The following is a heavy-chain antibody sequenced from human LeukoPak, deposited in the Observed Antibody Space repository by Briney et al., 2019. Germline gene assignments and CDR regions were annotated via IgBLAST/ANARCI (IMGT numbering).Heavy chain of an antibody. J-gene: IGHJ4*02. V-gene: IGHV3-23*01. CDR1: GFTFSSYA. CDR2: ISGSGGST. D-gene: IGHD6-19*01. Sequence: GGSLRLSCAASGFTFSSYAMSWVRQAPGKGLEWVSAISGSGGSTYYADSVKGRFTISRDNSKNTLYLQMNSLRAEDTAVYYCARDDSSGPSFDYWGQGTLVTVSS. CDR3: ARDDSSGPSFDY.